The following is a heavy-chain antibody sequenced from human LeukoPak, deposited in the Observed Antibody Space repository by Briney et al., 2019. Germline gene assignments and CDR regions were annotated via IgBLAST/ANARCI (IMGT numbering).Heavy chain of an antibody. Sequence: GGSLRLSCAASGFTFSSYEMNWVRQAPGKGLEWVGRIKSKTDGGTTDYAAPVKGRFTISRDDSKNTLYLQMNSLKTEDTAVYYCTTGLGVGATIGFDYWGQGTLVTVSS. V-gene: IGHV3-15*01. D-gene: IGHD1-26*01. J-gene: IGHJ4*02. CDR3: TTGLGVGATIGFDY. CDR2: IKSKTDGGTT. CDR1: GFTFSSYE.